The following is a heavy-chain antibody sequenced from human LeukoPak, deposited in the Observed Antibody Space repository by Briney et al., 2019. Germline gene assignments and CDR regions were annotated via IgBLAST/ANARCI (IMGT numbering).Heavy chain of an antibody. J-gene: IGHJ4*02. CDR3: ARDSSAYYQLDY. CDR2: ISSSSSTI. V-gene: IGHV3-48*01. Sequence: QSGGSLRLSCRASGFTFSSYRMNWVRQAPGKGLEWVSHISSSSSTIYYADSVKGRFTISRDNAKNSLFLQMNSLRAEDTAVYYCARDSSAYYQLDYWGQGTLVTVSS. D-gene: IGHD3-22*01. CDR1: GFTFSSYR.